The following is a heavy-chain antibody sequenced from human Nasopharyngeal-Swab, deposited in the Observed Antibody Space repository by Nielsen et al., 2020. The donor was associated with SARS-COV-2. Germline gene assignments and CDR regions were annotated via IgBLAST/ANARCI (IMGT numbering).Heavy chain of an antibody. CDR1: GFIFTNYG. CDR3: ARGSGASPADAFDL. V-gene: IGHV1-18*01. CDR2: ISAYNGNT. Sequence: ASVKVSCKASGFIFTNYGITWVRQAPGQGLKRMGWISAYNGNTDFGQKFQDRVTMTTDTSTSTAYMEMRSLRSDDTAIYYCARGSGASPADAFDLWGHGTMVTVSS. J-gene: IGHJ3*01. D-gene: IGHD4-17*01.